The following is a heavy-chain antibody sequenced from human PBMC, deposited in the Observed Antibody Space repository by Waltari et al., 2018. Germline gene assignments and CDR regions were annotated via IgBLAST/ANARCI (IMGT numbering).Heavy chain of an antibody. Sequence: QVQLVQSGAEVKKPGSSVKVSCKASGGTFSSYAISWVRQAPGQGLEWMGGIIPILGIANYAQKFQGRVTITADKSTSTAYMELSSLRSEDTAVYYCARARKGITIFGVVNSKYYYYMDVWGKGTTVTVSS. CDR3: ARARKGITIFGVVNSKYYYYMDV. J-gene: IGHJ6*03. CDR1: GGTFSSYA. D-gene: IGHD3-3*01. CDR2: IIPILGIA. V-gene: IGHV1-69*10.